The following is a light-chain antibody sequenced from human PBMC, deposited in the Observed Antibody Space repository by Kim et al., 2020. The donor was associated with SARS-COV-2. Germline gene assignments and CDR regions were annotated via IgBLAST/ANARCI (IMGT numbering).Light chain of an antibody. CDR1: KLGDKY. CDR2: LDS. Sequence: SVSPGQTASIPCSGDKLGDKYACWYQQKPGQSPVLVIYLDSKRPSGIPERFSGSNSGNTATLTISGTQAMDEADYYCQAWDSSTAVFGTGTKVTVL. CDR3: QAWDSSTAV. J-gene: IGLJ1*01. V-gene: IGLV3-1*01.